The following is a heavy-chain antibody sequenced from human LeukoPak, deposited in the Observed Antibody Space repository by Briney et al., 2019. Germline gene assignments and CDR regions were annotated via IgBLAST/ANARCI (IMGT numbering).Heavy chain of an antibody. CDR1: GYTFTGYY. CDR3: ARDSTYYDFWSGYPSRPTYYYYYGMDV. CDR2: INPNSGGT. D-gene: IGHD3-3*01. V-gene: IGHV1-2*06. J-gene: IGHJ6*02. Sequence: ASVKVSCKASGYTFTGYYMHWVRQAPGQGLEWMGRINPNSGGTNYAQKFQGRVTMTRDTSTSTVYMELSSLRSEDTAVYYCARDSTYYDFWSGYPSRPTYYYYYGMDVWGQGTTVTVSS.